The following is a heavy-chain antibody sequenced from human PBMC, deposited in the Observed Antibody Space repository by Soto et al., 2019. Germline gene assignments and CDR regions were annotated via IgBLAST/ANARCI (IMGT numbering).Heavy chain of an antibody. CDR1: GFMFSAYT. CDR3: ATPYYFNH. V-gene: IGHV3-21*06. Sequence: PGGSLRLSCAASGFMFSAYTMNWVRQAPGKGLEWLSSISDDSSYIDYADSLGGRFTVSRDNARNSLYLQIDSLGVEDTAVYYCATPYYFNHWGSGTLVTVSS. J-gene: IGHJ1*01. CDR2: ISDDSSYI. D-gene: IGHD3-16*01.